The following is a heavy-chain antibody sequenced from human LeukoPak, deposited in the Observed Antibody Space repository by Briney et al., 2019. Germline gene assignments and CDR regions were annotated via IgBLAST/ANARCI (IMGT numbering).Heavy chain of an antibody. D-gene: IGHD6-19*01. CDR2: ISGSGGSK. J-gene: IGHJ5*02. CDR3: ARQRGALSGWYGDNWFDP. CDR1: GFTFSSYA. Sequence: PGGSLRLSCAAPGFTFSSYAMSWVRQAPGKGLEWVSAISGSGGSKYYADSVKGRFTISRDNSKNTLYLQMNSLRAEDTAVYYCARQRGALSGWYGDNWFDPWGQGTLVTVSS. V-gene: IGHV3-23*01.